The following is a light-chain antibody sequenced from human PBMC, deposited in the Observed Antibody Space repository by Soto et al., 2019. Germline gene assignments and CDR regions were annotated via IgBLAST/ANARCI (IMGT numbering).Light chain of an antibody. CDR3: SSYTNSRTCV. Sequence: QSALTQPASVSGSPGQSITISCTGTSSDVGSYNFVSWFQQHPGKAPKLVIYDVTSRPSGVSNRFSGSKSGNTASLTISGLQAEDEADYYCSSYTNSRTCVFGTGTKVTVL. V-gene: IGLV2-14*03. CDR1: SSDVGSYNF. CDR2: DVT. J-gene: IGLJ1*01.